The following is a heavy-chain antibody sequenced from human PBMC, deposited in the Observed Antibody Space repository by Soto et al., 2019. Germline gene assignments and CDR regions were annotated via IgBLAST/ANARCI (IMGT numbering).Heavy chain of an antibody. CDR2: INHSGST. V-gene: IGHV4-34*01. J-gene: IGHJ6*02. D-gene: IGHD3-9*01. CDR3: ARVRYYDILTGYHKRGERYYYYGMDV. CDR1: GGSFSGYY. Sequence: SETLSLTCAVYGGSFSGYYWSWIRQPPGKGLEWIGEINHSGSTNYNPSLKSRVTISVDTSKNQFSLKLSSVTAADTAVYYCARVRYYDILTGYHKRGERYYYYGMDVWGHGTTLTVSS.